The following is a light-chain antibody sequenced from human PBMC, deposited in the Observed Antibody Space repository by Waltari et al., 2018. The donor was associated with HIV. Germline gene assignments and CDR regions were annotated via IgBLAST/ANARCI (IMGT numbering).Light chain of an antibody. J-gene: IGLJ2*01. Sequence: QSVLTPPPSTSGTHGQSVTITCSGSRSNFGSNFVYWYQQVPGSAPTLLISRNSPRPSGAPDRFAVSKSGTSASRAISGLRAEDEADYYCAAWDDSLSGGVFGGGTKLTVL. CDR2: RNS. CDR1: RSNFGSNF. CDR3: AAWDDSLSGGV. V-gene: IGLV1-47*01.